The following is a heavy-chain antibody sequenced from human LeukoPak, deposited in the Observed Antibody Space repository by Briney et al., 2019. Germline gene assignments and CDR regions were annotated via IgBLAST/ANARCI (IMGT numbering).Heavy chain of an antibody. CDR2: ISYDGSNQ. V-gene: IGHV3-30*03. D-gene: IGHD6-19*01. J-gene: IGHJ3*01. Sequence: QPGRSLRLSCAASGFTFSSYGMHWVRQAPGKGLEWVAVISYDGSNQYYVDSVRGRFSISRDNSKNTLYLQMNTLRAEDTGVYYCARDRGSGDSFDLWGQGAMVTVSS. CDR3: ARDRGSGDSFDL. CDR1: GFTFSSYG.